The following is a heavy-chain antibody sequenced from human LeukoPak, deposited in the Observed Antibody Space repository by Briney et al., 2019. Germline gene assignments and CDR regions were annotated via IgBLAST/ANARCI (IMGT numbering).Heavy chain of an antibody. CDR2: IYYSGST. D-gene: IGHD4/OR15-4a*01. Sequence: SETLSLTCTVSGGSISSYYWTWIRQPPRKGLEWIGYIYYSGSTNYSPSLKSRVTISVDTSKNQFSLKLSSVTPADTAVYYCASGRDQLTYFQYWGQGTLATVSS. J-gene: IGHJ1*01. CDR3: ASGRDQLTYFQY. V-gene: IGHV4-59*01. CDR1: GGSISSYY.